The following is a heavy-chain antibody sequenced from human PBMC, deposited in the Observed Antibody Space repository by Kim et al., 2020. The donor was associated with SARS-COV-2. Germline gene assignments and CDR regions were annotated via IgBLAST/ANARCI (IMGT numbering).Heavy chain of an antibody. CDR3: AGRRLDSGYDPTGRVGWYFDL. D-gene: IGHD5-12*01. V-gene: IGHV1-69*13. J-gene: IGHJ2*01. CDR2: IIPIFGTA. CDR1: GGTFSSYA. Sequence: SVRVSCKASGGTFSSYAISWVRQAPGQGLEWMGGIIPIFGTANYAQKFQGRVTITADESTSTAYMELSSLRSEDTAVYYCAGRRLDSGYDPTGRVGWYFDLWGRGTLVTVSS.